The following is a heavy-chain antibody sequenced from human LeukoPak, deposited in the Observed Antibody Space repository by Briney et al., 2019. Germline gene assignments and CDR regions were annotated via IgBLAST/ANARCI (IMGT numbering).Heavy chain of an antibody. CDR1: GFTFSNYD. D-gene: IGHD6-13*01. CDR3: ARLQRQPHAYFDY. CDR2: IKQDGSEK. Sequence: PGGSLRLSCAASGFTFSNYDIHWVRQAPGKGLEWVANIKQDGSEKYYVDSVKGRFTISRDNAKNSLYLQMNSLRAEDTAVYYCARLQRQPHAYFDYWGQGTLVTVSS. V-gene: IGHV3-7*03. J-gene: IGHJ4*02.